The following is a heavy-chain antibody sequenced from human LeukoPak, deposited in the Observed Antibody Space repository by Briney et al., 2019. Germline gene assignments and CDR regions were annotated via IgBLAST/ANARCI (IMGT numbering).Heavy chain of an antibody. CDR2: VYYSGST. Sequence: PSETLSLTCSVSSGSISSYYWSWIRQPPGKGLEWIGYVYYSGSTNYNPSLNSRVTISVDTSKNQFSLKLSSVTAADTAVYYCARAGSRLDYWGQGTLVTLSS. CDR1: SGSISSYY. J-gene: IGHJ4*02. V-gene: IGHV4-59*01. D-gene: IGHD3-16*01. CDR3: ARAGSRLDY.